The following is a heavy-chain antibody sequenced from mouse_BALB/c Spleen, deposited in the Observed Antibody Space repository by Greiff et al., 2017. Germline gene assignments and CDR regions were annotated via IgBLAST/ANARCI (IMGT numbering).Heavy chain of an antibody. Sequence: EVKLVESGGGLVQPGGSLRLSCATSGFTFTDYYMSWVRQPPGKALEWLGFIRNKANGYTTEYSASVKGRFTISRDNSQSILYLQMNTLRAEDSATYYCARERYDHNYYAMDYWGQGTSVTVSS. CDR1: GFTFTDYY. V-gene: IGHV7-3*02. J-gene: IGHJ4*01. CDR2: IRNKANGYTT. D-gene: IGHD2-3*01. CDR3: ARERYDHNYYAMDY.